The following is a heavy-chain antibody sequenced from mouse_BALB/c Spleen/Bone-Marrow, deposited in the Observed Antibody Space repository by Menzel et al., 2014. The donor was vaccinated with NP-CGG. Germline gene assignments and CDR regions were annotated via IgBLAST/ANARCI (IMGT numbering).Heavy chain of an antibody. J-gene: IGHJ2*01. CDR2: INPYNDGT. V-gene: IGHV1-14*01. D-gene: IGHD3-2*01. CDR3: ARPRQLGLPYYFDY. CDR1: GYTFTSYV. Sequence: VQLQQPGPELVKPGASVKMSCKASGYTFTSYVMHWVKQKPGQGLEWIGYINPYNDGTKYNEKFKGKATLTSDKSSSTAYMELSSLTSEDSAVYYCARPRQLGLPYYFDYWGQGTTLTASS.